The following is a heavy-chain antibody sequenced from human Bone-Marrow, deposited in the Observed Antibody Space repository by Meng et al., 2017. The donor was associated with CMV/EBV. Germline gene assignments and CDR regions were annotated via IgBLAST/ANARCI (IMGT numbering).Heavy chain of an antibody. CDR3: ARDGDIVVMGMDV. D-gene: IGHD2-8*01. Sequence: GGSLRLSCAASGFTFSDYYMSWIRQAPGKGLEWVSSISSSSSYIYYADSVKGRFTISRDNAKNSLYLQMNSLRAEDTAVYYCARDGDIVVMGMDVWGQGTTVTVSS. CDR1: GFTFSDYY. J-gene: IGHJ6*02. V-gene: IGHV3-11*06. CDR2: ISSSSSYI.